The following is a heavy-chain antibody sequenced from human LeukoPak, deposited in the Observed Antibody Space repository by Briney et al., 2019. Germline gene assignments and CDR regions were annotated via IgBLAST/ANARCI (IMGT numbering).Heavy chain of an antibody. V-gene: IGHV1-18*01. CDR1: GYSFSNYG. CDR2: IAAYIGNT. Sequence: ASVKVSCKASGYSFSNYGLNWVRQLPGQGLEWMGRIAAYIGNTNYAHKFQGRVTMTTDTSTNTAYLELKTLTSDDTAIYYCARGAEGGTSMRNRYYYYYMDVWGKGITVTVSS. D-gene: IGHD2-2*01. CDR3: ARGAEGGTSMRNRYYYYYMDV. J-gene: IGHJ6*03.